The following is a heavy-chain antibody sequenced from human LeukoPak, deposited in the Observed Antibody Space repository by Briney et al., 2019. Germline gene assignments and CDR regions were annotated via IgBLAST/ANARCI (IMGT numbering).Heavy chain of an antibody. J-gene: IGHJ5*02. CDR1: GYTFTGYY. D-gene: IGHD6-25*01. V-gene: IGHV1-2*02. CDR2: INPNSGGT. Sequence: ASVKVSCKASGYTFTGYYMHWVRQAPGQGLEWMGWINPNSGGTNYAQKFQGRVTMTRDTSISTAYMELSRLRSDDTAVYYCARVRKFERLGVFDPWGQGTLVTVSS. CDR3: ARVRKFERLGVFDP.